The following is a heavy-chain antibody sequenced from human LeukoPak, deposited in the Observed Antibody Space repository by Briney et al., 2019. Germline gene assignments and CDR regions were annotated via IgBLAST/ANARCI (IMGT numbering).Heavy chain of an antibody. J-gene: IGHJ6*02. V-gene: IGHV1-58*01. D-gene: IGHD2-2*01. CDR2: IVVGSGNT. Sequence: SVKVSCKASGFTFTSSAVQWVRQARGQRLEWIGWIVVGSGNTNYAQKFQERVTITRDMSTSTAYMELSSLRSEDTAVYYCARTRSGCSTTNCYPYDMDVWGQGTTVAVSS. CDR3: ARTRSGCSTTNCYPYDMDV. CDR1: GFTFTSSA.